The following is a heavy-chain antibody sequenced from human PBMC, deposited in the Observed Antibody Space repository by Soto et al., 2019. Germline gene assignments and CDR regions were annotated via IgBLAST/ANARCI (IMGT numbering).Heavy chain of an antibody. Sequence: QVQLVQSGAEVKKPGASVKVSCKASGYTFTGYYMHWVRQAPGQGLEWMGWINPNSGGTNYAQKVQGRVTMTRDTSISTAYMELSRLRSDDTAVYYCARDPDCSGGSCYNYYGMDVWGQGTTVTVSS. J-gene: IGHJ6*02. D-gene: IGHD2-15*01. CDR2: INPNSGGT. CDR3: ARDPDCSGGSCYNYYGMDV. CDR1: GYTFTGYY. V-gene: IGHV1-2*02.